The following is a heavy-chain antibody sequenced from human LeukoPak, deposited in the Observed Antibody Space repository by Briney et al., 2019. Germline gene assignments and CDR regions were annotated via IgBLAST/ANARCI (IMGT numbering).Heavy chain of an antibody. D-gene: IGHD3-16*01. CDR1: GGSVTSYY. CDR3: ATGGTYWFDP. V-gene: IGHV4-4*07. CDR2: IYTRGDT. Sequence: SETLSLTWTVSGGSVTSYYWSWIRQPAAKGLEWIGRIYTRGDTNYNPSLKSRVTMSVDTSKNQISLRLSSVTAADTAVYYCATGGTYWFDPWGQGTLVTVSS. J-gene: IGHJ5*02.